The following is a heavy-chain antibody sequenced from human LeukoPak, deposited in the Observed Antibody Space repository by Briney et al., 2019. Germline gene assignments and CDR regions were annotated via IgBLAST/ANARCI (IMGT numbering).Heavy chain of an antibody. CDR3: AKDLGDYDILTGYFPFDY. CDR1: GFTFSSYA. CDR2: ISGSGGST. Sequence: GGSLRLCCAASGFTFSSYAMSWVRQAAGKGLEWVSAISGSGGSTYYADSVKGRFTISRDNSKNTLYLQMNSLRAEDTAVYYCAKDLGDYDILTGYFPFDYWGQGTLVTVSS. J-gene: IGHJ4*02. V-gene: IGHV3-23*01. D-gene: IGHD3-9*01.